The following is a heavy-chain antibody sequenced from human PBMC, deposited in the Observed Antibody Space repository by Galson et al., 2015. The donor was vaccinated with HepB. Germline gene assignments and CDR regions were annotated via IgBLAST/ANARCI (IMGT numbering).Heavy chain of an antibody. CDR1: GFSFSAYA. J-gene: IGHJ6*03. V-gene: IGHV3-23*01. D-gene: IGHD6-19*01. CDR3: VKRAETSYMDV. Sequence: SLRLSCAASGFSFSAYAMRWVRQAPGKGMEWVSGLSGDSATTYYADSVKGRFTISRDNSKNTLYLQMNSLRVEDTAIYYCVKRAETSYMDVWGKGTTVTVSS. CDR2: LSGDSATT.